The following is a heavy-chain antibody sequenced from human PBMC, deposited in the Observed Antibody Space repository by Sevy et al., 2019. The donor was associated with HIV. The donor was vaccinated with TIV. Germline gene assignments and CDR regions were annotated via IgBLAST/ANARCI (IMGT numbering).Heavy chain of an antibody. CDR3: AREAATHYYYYGMDV. D-gene: IGHD2-15*01. V-gene: IGHV3-11*06. Sequence: GGSLRLSCAASVFTFSDYYMSWIRQAPGKGLEWVSYISSSSSYTNYADSVKGRFTISRDNAKNSLYLQMNSLRAEDTAVYYCAREAATHYYYYGMDVWGQGTTVTVSS. J-gene: IGHJ6*02. CDR2: ISSSSSYT. CDR1: VFTFSDYY.